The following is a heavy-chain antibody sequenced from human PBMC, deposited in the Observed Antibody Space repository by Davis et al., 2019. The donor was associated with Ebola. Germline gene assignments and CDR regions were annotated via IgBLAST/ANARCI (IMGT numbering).Heavy chain of an antibody. J-gene: IGHJ4*02. CDR1: GYSFTSYW. CDR2: IYPGDSDT. V-gene: IGHV5-51*01. Sequence: GGSLRLSCKGSGYSFTSYWIGWVRQMPGKGLEWMGIIYPGDSDTRYSPSFQGHVTFSVDKSITTAYLQWSSLKASDTATYYCARLGTRSFDYWGQGTLVTVSS. CDR3: ARLGTRSFDY. D-gene: IGHD2-2*01.